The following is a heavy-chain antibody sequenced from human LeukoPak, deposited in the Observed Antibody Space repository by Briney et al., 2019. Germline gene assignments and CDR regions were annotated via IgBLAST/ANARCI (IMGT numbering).Heavy chain of an antibody. CDR2: ISWNSGSI. J-gene: IGHJ4*02. CDR1: GFTFDDYA. Sequence: SGGSLRLSCAASGFTFDDYAMHWVRQAPGKGLEWVSGISWNSGSIGYADSVKGRFTISRDNAKNSLYLQMNSLRAEDTALYYCAKDRYYDSSGYASIDYWGQGTLVTVSS. CDR3: AKDRYYDSSGYASIDY. V-gene: IGHV3-9*01. D-gene: IGHD3-22*01.